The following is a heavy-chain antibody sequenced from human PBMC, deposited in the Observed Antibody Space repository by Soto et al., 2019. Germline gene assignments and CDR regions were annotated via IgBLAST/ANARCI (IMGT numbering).Heavy chain of an antibody. J-gene: IGHJ6*02. CDR2: INHSGTI. Sequence: PSETLSLTCAVCGGSFSGYYWTWIRRPPGKGLEWIGEINHSGTINFNPSLKSRLTISLDTSKKHFSLKLSSVTDADTAAYYCARADRTLVTSYSLDVWGQGTTVTVSS. CDR1: GGSFSGYY. D-gene: IGHD2-21*02. V-gene: IGHV4-34*01. CDR3: ARADRTLVTSYSLDV.